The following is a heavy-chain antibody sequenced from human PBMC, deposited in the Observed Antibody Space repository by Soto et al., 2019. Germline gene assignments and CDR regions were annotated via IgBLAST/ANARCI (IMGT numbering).Heavy chain of an antibody. V-gene: IGHV3-23*01. Sequence: PWGSLRLSCAASGFTFSSYAMSWVRQAPGKGLEWVSAISGSGGSTYYADSVKGRFTISRDNSKNTLYLQMNSLRAEDTAVYYWAKDPTAMVTIVDDWGQGTLVTVSS. D-gene: IGHD5-18*01. CDR3: AKDPTAMVTIVDD. CDR1: GFTFSSYA. J-gene: IGHJ4*02. CDR2: ISGSGGST.